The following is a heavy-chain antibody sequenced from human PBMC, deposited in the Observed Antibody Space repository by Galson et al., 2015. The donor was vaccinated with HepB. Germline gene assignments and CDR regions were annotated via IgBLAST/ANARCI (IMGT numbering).Heavy chain of an antibody. J-gene: IGHJ6*02. CDR1: GYTFTGYY. CDR2: INPNSGGT. V-gene: IGHV1-2*02. D-gene: IGHD4-17*01. Sequence: SVKVSCKASGYTFTGYYMHWVRQAPGQGLEWMGWINPNSGGTNYAQKFQGRVTMTRDTSISTAYMELSRLRSDDTAVYYCARDRGDGDYLYYGMDVWGQGTTVTVSS. CDR3: ARDRGDGDYLYYGMDV.